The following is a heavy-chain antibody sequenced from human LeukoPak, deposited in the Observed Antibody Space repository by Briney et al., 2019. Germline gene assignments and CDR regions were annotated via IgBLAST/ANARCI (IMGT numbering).Heavy chain of an antibody. CDR3: AKAQFDWSTSLDY. V-gene: IGHV3-30*18. CDR1: GFTFSSYG. Sequence: GGSLRLSCAASGFTFSSYGMHWVRQAPGKGLEWVAVISYDGSNKYYADSVKGRFTISRDNSKNTLYLQMNSLRAEDTAVYYCAKAQFDWSTSLDYWGQGTLVTVSS. D-gene: IGHD3-9*01. J-gene: IGHJ4*02. CDR2: ISYDGSNK.